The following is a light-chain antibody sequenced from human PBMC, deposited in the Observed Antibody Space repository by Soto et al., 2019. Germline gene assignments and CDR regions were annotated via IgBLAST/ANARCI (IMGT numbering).Light chain of an antibody. V-gene: IGLV1-40*01. Sequence: QSVLAQPPSVSGAPGQRVTISCAGGSSSIGAGYDVHWYQQVPGTAPKLLIYYDDLLTSGVSDRFSGSKSGTSASLAISALQSDDEADYYCAAWDDSLNAYVFGPGTKVTVL. CDR2: YDD. CDR1: SSSIGAGYD. J-gene: IGLJ1*01. CDR3: AAWDDSLNAYV.